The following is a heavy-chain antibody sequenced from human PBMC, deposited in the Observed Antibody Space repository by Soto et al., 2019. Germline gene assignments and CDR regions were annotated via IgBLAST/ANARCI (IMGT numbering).Heavy chain of an antibody. V-gene: IGHV4-59*01. Sequence: SETLSLTCTVSGGSISSYYWSWIRQPPGKGLEWIGYIYYSGSTNYNPSLKSRVTISVDTSKNQLSLKLSSVTAADTAVYYCAAGGGLPRYYWGQGIMVTVSS. CDR3: AAGGGLPRYY. J-gene: IGHJ4*02. CDR2: IYYSGST. CDR1: GGSISSYY. D-gene: IGHD5-12*01.